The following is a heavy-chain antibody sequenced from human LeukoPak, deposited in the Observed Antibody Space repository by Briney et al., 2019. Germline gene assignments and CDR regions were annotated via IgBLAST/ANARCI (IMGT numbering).Heavy chain of an antibody. J-gene: IGHJ4*02. V-gene: IGHV3-48*02. CDR1: GFTFNSYS. CDR3: ARDPYGSGSYYPDY. Sequence: PGGSLRLSCAASGFTFNSYSMNWVRQAPGKGLEWVSYISSSSSTIYYADSVKGRFTISRDNAKNSLYLQMNSLRDEDTAVYYCARDPYGSGSYYPDYWGQGTLVTVSS. CDR2: ISSSSSTI. D-gene: IGHD3-10*01.